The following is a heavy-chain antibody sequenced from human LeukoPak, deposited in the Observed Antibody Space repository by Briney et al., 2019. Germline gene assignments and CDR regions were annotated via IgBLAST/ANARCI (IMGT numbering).Heavy chain of an antibody. CDR3: VRRGDASSGWGDHDY. V-gene: IGHV3-23*01. CDR1: GITLSNYG. Sequence: GGSLRLSCAVSGITLSNYGMSWVRQAPGKGLEWVAGISDSGGRTKYADSVKGRFTISRDNSKNMLHLQMSSLTGEDTALYYCVRRGDASSGWGDHDYWGQGALVTVSS. J-gene: IGHJ4*02. CDR2: ISDSGGRT. D-gene: IGHD6-19*01.